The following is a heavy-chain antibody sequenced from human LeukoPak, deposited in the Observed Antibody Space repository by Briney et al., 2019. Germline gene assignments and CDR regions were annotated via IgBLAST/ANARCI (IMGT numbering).Heavy chain of an antibody. J-gene: IGHJ4*02. D-gene: IGHD3-22*01. CDR1: GFTFSSYW. V-gene: IGHV3-7*03. Sequence: GGSLRLSCAASGFTFSSYWMTWVRQAPGKGLEWVANIMQDGSKKNYVDSVKGRFTISRDNAKNSLYLQMNSLRAEDTAVYYCATPLDYSDSSGYHQGGDWGQGTLVTVSS. CDR3: ATPLDYSDSSGYHQGGD. CDR2: IMQDGSKK.